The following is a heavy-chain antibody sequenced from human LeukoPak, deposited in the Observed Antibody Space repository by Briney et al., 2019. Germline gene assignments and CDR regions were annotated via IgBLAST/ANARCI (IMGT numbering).Heavy chain of an antibody. V-gene: IGHV4-59*01. J-gene: IGHJ3*02. CDR3: ARWLWEGAFDI. Sequence: PSETLSLTCTVSGGSISSYYWSWIRQPPGKGLEWIGYIHYNGSTDYSPSLKSRVTISVDTSKNQFSLKLSSVTAADTAVYYCARWLWEGAFDIWGQGTMVTVSS. CDR1: GGSISSYY. D-gene: IGHD1-26*01. CDR2: IHYNGST.